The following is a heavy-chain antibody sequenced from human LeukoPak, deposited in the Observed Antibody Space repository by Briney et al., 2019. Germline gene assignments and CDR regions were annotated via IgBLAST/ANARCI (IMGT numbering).Heavy chain of an antibody. V-gene: IGHV4-34*01. CDR1: GGSFSGYY. D-gene: IGHD4-17*01. CDR2: INHSGST. Sequence: SETLSLTCAVYGGSFSGYYWSWIRQPPGKGLEWIGEINHSGSTNYNPSLKSRVTVSVDTSKNQFSLKLSSVTAADTAVYYCARGWRRLDYRASDYWGQGTLVTVSS. CDR3: ARGWRRLDYRASDY. J-gene: IGHJ4*02.